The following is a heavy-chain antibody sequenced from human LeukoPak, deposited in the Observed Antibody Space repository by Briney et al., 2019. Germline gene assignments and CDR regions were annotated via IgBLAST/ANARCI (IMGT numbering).Heavy chain of an antibody. V-gene: IGHV1-18*01. Sequence: ASVKVSCKASCCTFTSYGISWVRQAPGQGLEWMGWISAYNGNTNLAQKLQGRVTMTTDTSTSTAYMDLRSLRSDDTAVYYCARDQAATNTQVRFCLDWGQGTLVTVSS. CDR3: ARDQAATNTQVRFCLD. D-gene: IGHD3-9*01. CDR1: CCTFTSYG. J-gene: IGHJ4*02. CDR2: ISAYNGNT.